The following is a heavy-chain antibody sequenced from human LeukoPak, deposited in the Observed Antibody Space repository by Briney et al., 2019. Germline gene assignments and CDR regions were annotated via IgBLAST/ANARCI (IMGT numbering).Heavy chain of an antibody. V-gene: IGHV3-23*01. Sequence: GCGQRLSCGASGFTWKSESMRGVGQAPGKRLEWVSALSGSGGTTFYADSVKGRFTISRDNSKSTIDLQMNSLRVEDTAVYYCAKAAGGYDPYYFDYWGQGTLVTVSS. CDR1: GFTWKSES. D-gene: IGHD5-12*01. CDR2: LSGSGGTT. CDR3: AKAAGGYDPYYFDY. J-gene: IGHJ4*02.